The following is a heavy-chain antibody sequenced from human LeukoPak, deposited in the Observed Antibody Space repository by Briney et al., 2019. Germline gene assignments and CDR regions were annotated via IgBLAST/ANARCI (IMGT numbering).Heavy chain of an antibody. D-gene: IGHD4-17*01. CDR3: AKDHREYGHWFDP. CDR2: MTYSGGKT. CDR1: GFSFRSYV. J-gene: IGHJ5*02. V-gene: IGHV3-23*01. Sequence: QPGGSLRLSCAASGFSFRSYVMSWVRQAPGKGLEWVSAMTYSGGKTYYADSVKGRFTISRDNSKNTLYLQMNSLRAEDTAIYYCAKDHREYGHWFDPWGQGTLVTVSS.